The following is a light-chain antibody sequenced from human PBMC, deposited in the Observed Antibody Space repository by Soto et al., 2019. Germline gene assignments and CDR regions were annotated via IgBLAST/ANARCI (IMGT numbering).Light chain of an antibody. Sequence: QSALTQPASVSGSPGQSITISCTGTGSDVGGYNYVSWYQQHPGKAPKLMIYDVSNRPSGVSNRFSGSKSGNTASLTISGLQAEDGADYYCSSYTSSSTLGFGGGTKLTVL. CDR1: GSDVGGYNY. V-gene: IGLV2-14*01. CDR2: DVS. CDR3: SSYTSSSTLG. J-gene: IGLJ2*01.